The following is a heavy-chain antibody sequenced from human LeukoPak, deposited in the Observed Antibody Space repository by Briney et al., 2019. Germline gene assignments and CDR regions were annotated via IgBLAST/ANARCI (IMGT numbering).Heavy chain of an antibody. CDR1: GGTFSSYA. V-gene: IGHV1-69*13. D-gene: IGHD3-10*01. CDR3: AREGGMVRGVIINNFDY. J-gene: IGHJ4*02. Sequence: SVKVSCKASGGTFSSYAISWVRQAPGQGLEWMGGIIPIFGTANYAQKFQGRVTITADESTSTAYMELSSLRSEDTAVYYCAREGGMVRGVIINNFDYWGQGTLVTVSS. CDR2: IIPIFGTA.